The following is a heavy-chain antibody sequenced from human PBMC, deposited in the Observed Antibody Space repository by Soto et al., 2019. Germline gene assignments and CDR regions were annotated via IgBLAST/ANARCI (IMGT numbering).Heavy chain of an antibody. CDR2: IYYSGNT. V-gene: IGHV4-30-4*01. Sequence: QVQLQESGPGLVKPSQTLSLTCTVSGGSVNSGDSYWSWVRQPPGKGLEWIGYIYYSGNTFYNPSLKRRVAISFDTSKNQFSLSLRSVTAADTAVYFCTRARPPWLFPVGMDVWGQGTTVTVSS. D-gene: IGHD3-9*01. J-gene: IGHJ6*02. CDR3: TRARPPWLFPVGMDV. CDR1: GGSVNSGDSY.